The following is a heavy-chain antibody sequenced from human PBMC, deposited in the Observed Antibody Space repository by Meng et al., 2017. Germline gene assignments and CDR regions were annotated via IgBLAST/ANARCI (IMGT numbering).Heavy chain of an antibody. V-gene: IGHV3-30*04. CDR2: ISYDGSNK. CDR3: ATPIGAVVAATGAFDY. CDR1: GFTFSSYA. Sequence: GESLKISCAASGFTFSSYAMHWVRQAPGKGLEWVAVISYDGSNKYYADSVKGRFTISRDNSKNTLYLQMNSLRAEDTAVYYCATPIGAVVAATGAFDYRGQGTLVTVSS. J-gene: IGHJ4*02. D-gene: IGHD2-15*01.